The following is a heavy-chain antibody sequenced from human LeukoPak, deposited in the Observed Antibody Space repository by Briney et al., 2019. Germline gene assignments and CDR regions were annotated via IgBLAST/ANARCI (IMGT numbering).Heavy chain of an antibody. J-gene: IGHJ4*02. CDR3: ARGGTYYYDSSGYPLDY. Sequence: SVKVSCKASGGTFSSYAISCVRQAPGQGLEWMGRIIPILGIANYAQKFQGRVTITADKSTSTAYMELSSLRSEDTAVYYCARGGTYYYDSSGYPLDYWGQGTLVTVSS. CDR1: GGTFSSYA. CDR2: IIPILGIA. V-gene: IGHV1-69*04. D-gene: IGHD3-22*01.